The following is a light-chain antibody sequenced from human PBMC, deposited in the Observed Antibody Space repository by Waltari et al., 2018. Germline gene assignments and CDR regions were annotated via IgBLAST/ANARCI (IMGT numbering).Light chain of an antibody. CDR2: DAS. Sequence: EVVLTQSPVTLSLSPGERATLSCRASQSVGKFLAWYQKKPGQAPRLLIYDASNRATGIPVTFSGSGSGTDFTLTISSVQPEDFALYSCQQRSDWPPSITFGQGTRLEI. CDR1: QSVGKF. CDR3: QQRSDWPPSIT. V-gene: IGKV3-11*01. J-gene: IGKJ5*01.